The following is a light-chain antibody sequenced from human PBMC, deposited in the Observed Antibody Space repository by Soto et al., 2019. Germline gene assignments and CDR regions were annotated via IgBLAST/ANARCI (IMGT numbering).Light chain of an antibody. CDR3: PQSLSSPNT. Sequence: EIVLTQSPRTLSWSPRERATLSCRASQSVSSNYLAWYQRKPGQAPRLLIYGASRRATGIPDRFSGSGSGTEFTLTIRSLQPEDFATYYCPQSLSSPNTFGQGTRPEIK. CDR2: GAS. J-gene: IGKJ5*01. CDR1: QSVSSNY. V-gene: IGKV3-20*01.